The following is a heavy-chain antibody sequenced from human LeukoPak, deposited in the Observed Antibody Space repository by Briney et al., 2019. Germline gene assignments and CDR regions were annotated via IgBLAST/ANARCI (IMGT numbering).Heavy chain of an antibody. Sequence: KSSETLSLTCAVSGGSISSGGYSWSWIRQPPGKGLEWIGHIYNSGSAYYHPSLKSRVAMSVDRSKNQFSLKLSSVTAADTARYYWDRDHGSYGFFDHWGQGTLVTVSS. CDR2: IYNSGSA. V-gene: IGHV4-30-2*01. J-gene: IGHJ4*02. CDR1: GGSISSGGYS. D-gene: IGHD5-18*01. CDR3: DRDHGSYGFFDH.